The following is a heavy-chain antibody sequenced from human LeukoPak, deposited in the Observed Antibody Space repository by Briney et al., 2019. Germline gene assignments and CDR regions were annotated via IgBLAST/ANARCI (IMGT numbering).Heavy chain of an antibody. CDR3: ARGDGSGSYPEGYYGMDV. V-gene: IGHV4-39*07. CDR2: IYYSGST. D-gene: IGHD3-10*01. J-gene: IGHJ6*02. Sequence: SETLSLTCTVSGGSISCSSYYWGWIRQPPGKGLEWIGSIYYSGSTYYNPSLKSRVTISVDTSKNQFSLKLSSVTAADTAVYYCARGDGSGSYPEGYYGMDVWGQGTTVTVSS. CDR1: GGSISCSSYY.